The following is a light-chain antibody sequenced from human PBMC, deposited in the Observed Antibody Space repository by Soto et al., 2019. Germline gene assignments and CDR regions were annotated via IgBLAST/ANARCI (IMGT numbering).Light chain of an antibody. CDR2: DVS. CDR3: CSYAGSPRYV. Sequence: QSALTQPRSESGSPGQSVTISCTGTSSDVGIYNYVSWYQQHPGKAPKVMIYDVSERPSGVPDRFSGSKSGNTASLTISGLQAEDEADYYCCSYAGSPRYVFGTGTKLTVL. V-gene: IGLV2-11*01. CDR1: SSDVGIYNY. J-gene: IGLJ1*01.